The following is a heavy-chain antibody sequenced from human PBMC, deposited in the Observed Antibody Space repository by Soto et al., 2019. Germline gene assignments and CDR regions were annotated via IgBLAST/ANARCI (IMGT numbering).Heavy chain of an antibody. CDR3: ARDKQRSGSWKYPFDI. Sequence: GASVKVSCKASGYTFTSYYMYWVRQAPGQGLEWMGIVNPSGGSTNYAQKFQGRVTMTRDTSTSTVYMELSSLKSEDTAVYYCARDKQRSGSWKYPFDIWGLGTMVTVSS. CDR1: GYTFTSYY. D-gene: IGHD6-13*01. V-gene: IGHV1-46*01. J-gene: IGHJ3*02. CDR2: VNPSGGST.